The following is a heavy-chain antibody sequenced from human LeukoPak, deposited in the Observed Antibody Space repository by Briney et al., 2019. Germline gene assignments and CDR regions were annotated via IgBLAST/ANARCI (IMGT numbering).Heavy chain of an antibody. V-gene: IGHV1-69*06. CDR3: ARARRLTGERGDAFDI. Sequence: SVKVSCKASGGTFSSYAISWVRQAPGQGLEWMGGIIPIFGTANYAQKFQGRVTITADKSTSTAYMELSSLRSEDMAVYYCARARRLTGERGDAFDIWGQGTMVTVSS. CDR2: IIPIFGTA. D-gene: IGHD7-27*01. J-gene: IGHJ3*02. CDR1: GGTFSSYA.